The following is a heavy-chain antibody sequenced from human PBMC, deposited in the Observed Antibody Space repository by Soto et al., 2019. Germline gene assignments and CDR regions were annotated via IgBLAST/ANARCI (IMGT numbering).Heavy chain of an antibody. Sequence: GGSLRLSCAASGFTFSSYDMHWVRQATGKGLEWVSAIGTAGDTYYPGSVKGRFTISRENAKNSLYLQMNSLRAGDTAVYYCARALYQIDAFDIWGQGTMVTVSS. CDR2: IGTAGDT. D-gene: IGHD2-2*01. J-gene: IGHJ3*02. CDR3: ARALYQIDAFDI. V-gene: IGHV3-13*01. CDR1: GFTFSSYD.